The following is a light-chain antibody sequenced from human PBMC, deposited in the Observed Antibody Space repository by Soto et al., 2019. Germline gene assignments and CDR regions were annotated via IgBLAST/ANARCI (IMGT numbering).Light chain of an antibody. V-gene: IGKV3-20*01. J-gene: IGKJ3*01. Sequence: EIVLTQSPGTLSLSPGERATLSCRASQSVSSSYLAWYQQKPGQAPRLLIYGASSRATGIPDRFSGSGSGTDFTLTISRLEPEDFAVYYCQQYGSSSIFICGPGTKVDIK. CDR3: QQYGSSSIFI. CDR1: QSVSSSY. CDR2: GAS.